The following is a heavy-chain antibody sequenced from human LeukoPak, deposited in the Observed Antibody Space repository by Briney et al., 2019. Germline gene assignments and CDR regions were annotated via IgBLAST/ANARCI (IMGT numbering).Heavy chain of an antibody. J-gene: IGHJ3*02. CDR1: GFTFSSYS. CDR3: AGYSIHEGAFDI. Sequence: GGSLRLSCAASGFTFSSYSMNWVRQAPGKGLEWVSSISSSSSYIYYADSVKGRFTISRDNAKNSLYLQMNSLRAEDTAVYYCAGYSIHEGAFDIWGQGTMVTVSS. V-gene: IGHV3-21*01. D-gene: IGHD1-1*01. CDR2: ISSSSSYI.